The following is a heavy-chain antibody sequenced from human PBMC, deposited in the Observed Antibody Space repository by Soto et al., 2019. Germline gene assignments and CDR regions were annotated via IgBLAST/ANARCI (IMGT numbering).Heavy chain of an antibody. CDR2: ISTI. V-gene: IGHV3-21*01. J-gene: IGHJ4*02. D-gene: IGHD1-26*01. Sequence: EVQLVESGGGLVKPGGSLRLSCAASGFTFSSYSMNWVRQAPGKGLEWVSSISTIYYADSVKGRFTISRDNAKNSLYLQMNRLRAGDTAVYYCARDGGSYYFDSWGQGTLVTVSS. CDR3: ARDGGSYYFDS. CDR1: GFTFSSYS.